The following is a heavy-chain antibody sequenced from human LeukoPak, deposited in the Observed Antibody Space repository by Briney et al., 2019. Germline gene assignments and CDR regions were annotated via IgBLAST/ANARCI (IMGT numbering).Heavy chain of an antibody. J-gene: IGHJ6*03. CDR3: TTDTSSTYYYYYYYMDV. D-gene: IGHD2-2*01. CDR1: GFTFSDAY. CDR2: IKSKTDDGTT. V-gene: IGHV3-15*01. Sequence: KSGGSLRLSCAASGFTFSDAYMSWVRQAPGKGLEWIGRIKSKTDDGTTHYAAPVKGRLTISRDDSKNTLFLQMNSLKTEDTAVYYCTTDTSSTYYYYYYYMDVWGNGTTVTVSS.